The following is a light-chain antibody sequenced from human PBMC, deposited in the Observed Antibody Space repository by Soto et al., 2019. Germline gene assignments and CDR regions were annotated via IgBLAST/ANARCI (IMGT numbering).Light chain of an antibody. CDR1: QSISSSY. J-gene: IGKJ5*01. CDR3: QQYGTSPIT. CDR2: GAS. Sequence: IVLTQSPGTLSLSPGKRATLSCRASQSISSSYLAWYQQKPGQAPRLLIYGASSRATGIPDRFSGSLSGTDFTLTISRLEAEDFAVYYCQQYGTSPITFGQGTRLEIK. V-gene: IGKV3-20*01.